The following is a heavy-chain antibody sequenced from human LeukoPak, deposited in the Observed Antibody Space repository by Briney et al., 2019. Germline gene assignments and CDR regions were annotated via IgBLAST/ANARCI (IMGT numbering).Heavy chain of an antibody. V-gene: IGHV5-10-1*01. J-gene: IGHJ5*02. Sequence: PGESLKISCKGSGYSFTSYWISWVRQMPGKGLEWMGRIGPSDSYTNYSPSFQGHVTISADKSISTAYLQWSSLKASDTAMYYCARQSQTDNWFDPWGQGTLVTVSS. CDR3: ARQSQTDNWFDP. CDR1: GYSFTSYW. CDR2: IGPSDSYT.